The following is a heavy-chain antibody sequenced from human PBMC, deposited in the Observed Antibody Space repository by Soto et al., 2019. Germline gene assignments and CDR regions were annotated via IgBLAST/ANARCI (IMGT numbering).Heavy chain of an antibody. D-gene: IGHD1-26*01. V-gene: IGHV3-23*01. J-gene: IGHJ6*02. CDR2: ISGSGSPT. CDR3: ARDMSGGTYNYYYGMDV. CDR1: GFSFSSYA. Sequence: EVQLLESGGGLGQPGGSLRLSCAASGFSFSSYAMTWVRQAPGRGLEGVSAISGSGSPTYYADSVKGRFTISRDNSKNTLYLQMNSLRADDTAVYYCARDMSGGTYNYYYGMDVWGQGTTVTVSS.